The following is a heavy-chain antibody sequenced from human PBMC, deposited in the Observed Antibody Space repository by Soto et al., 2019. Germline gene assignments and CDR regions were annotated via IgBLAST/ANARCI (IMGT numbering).Heavy chain of an antibody. CDR3: ARDQGGSYYY. Sequence: GASVKVSCKASGGTFSSYTISWVRQAPGQGLEWMGRIIPILGIANYAQKLQGRVTMTTDTSTSTAYMELRSLRSDDTAVYYCARDQGGSYYYWGQGTLVTVSS. D-gene: IGHD1-26*01. J-gene: IGHJ4*02. CDR2: IIPILGIA. CDR1: GGTFSSYT. V-gene: IGHV1-69*04.